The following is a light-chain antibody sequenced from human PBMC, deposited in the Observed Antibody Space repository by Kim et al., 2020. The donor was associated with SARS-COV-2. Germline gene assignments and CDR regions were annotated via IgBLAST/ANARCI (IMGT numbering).Light chain of an antibody. CDR2: KAS. Sequence: DIQMTQSPSTLSASVGDRVTITCTASQSISNWLAWYQQKPGKAPNLLIYKASSLESGVPSRFSGSGSGTEFTLTISSLQPEDFATYYCQRYNGYSRTFGQGTKVDIK. CDR1: QSISNW. J-gene: IGKJ1*01. CDR3: QRYNGYSRT. V-gene: IGKV1-5*03.